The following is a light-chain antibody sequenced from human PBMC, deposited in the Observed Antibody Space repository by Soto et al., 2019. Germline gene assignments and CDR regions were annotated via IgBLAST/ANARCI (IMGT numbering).Light chain of an antibody. J-gene: IGKJ5*01. CDR1: QSVDSN. V-gene: IGKV3-20*01. CDR3: QQYGSWPPIT. Sequence: EIVMTQSPGTLSVSTGEGATLSCRASQSVDSNLAWYQQKPGQAPRLLIYGASTRATGIPDRFSGSGPGTDFTLSISRLEPEDLAVYYCQQYGSWPPITFGQGTRLEIK. CDR2: GAS.